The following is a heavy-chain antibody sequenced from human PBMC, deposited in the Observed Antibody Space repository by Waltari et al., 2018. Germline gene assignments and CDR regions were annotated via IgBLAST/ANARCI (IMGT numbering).Heavy chain of an antibody. CDR2: ISSKSTI. J-gene: IGHJ5*01. CDR1: GFDFRRYE. CDR3: ASRYSTSSMDS. Sequence: EVQLVESGGDLIEPGGSLRLSCAASGFDFRRYEMNWVRQAPGKGLEWVSYISSKSTIYYAESVKGRFTISRDNAKNSLYLQMNGLRADDTGVYYCASRYSTSSMDSWGQGTLVTVSS. V-gene: IGHV3-48*03. D-gene: IGHD6-6*01.